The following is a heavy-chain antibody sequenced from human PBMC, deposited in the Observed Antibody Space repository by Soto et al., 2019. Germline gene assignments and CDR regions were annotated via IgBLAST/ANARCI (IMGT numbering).Heavy chain of an antibody. Sequence: SETLSLTCYVSGGSVGSFCWTWIRQSPGKGLESIAYVCSSGRTNYNPSLESRVAISLDTSKNQFSLRLTSVTAADTAVYFCARVRTEYAGLDYWGQGTLVTVSS. CDR3: ARVRTEYAGLDY. CDR2: VCSSGRT. J-gene: IGHJ4*02. V-gene: IGHV4-59*02. D-gene: IGHD2-2*01. CDR1: GGSVGSFC.